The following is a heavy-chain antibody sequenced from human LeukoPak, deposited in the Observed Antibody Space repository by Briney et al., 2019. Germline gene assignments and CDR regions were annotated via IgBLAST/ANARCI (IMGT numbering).Heavy chain of an antibody. D-gene: IGHD2-2*01. CDR1: GGSISSYY. CDR3: ARSCRYCSSTSFDY. CDR2: IYYSGST. J-gene: IGHJ4*02. Sequence: SETLSLTCTVSGGSISSYYWSWIRQPPGKGLEWIGYIYYSGSTNYNPSLKSRVTISVDTSKNQFSLKLSSVTAADTAVYYCARSCRYCSSTSFDYWGQGTLVTVSS. V-gene: IGHV4-59*12.